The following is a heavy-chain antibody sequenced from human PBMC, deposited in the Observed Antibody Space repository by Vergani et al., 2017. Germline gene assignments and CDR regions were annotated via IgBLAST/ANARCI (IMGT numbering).Heavy chain of an antibody. CDR3: ARHLAGDSSGYAFYYYYGMDF. D-gene: IGHD3-22*01. CDR2: IDPSDSYT. CDR1: GYSFTSYW. Sequence: EVQLVQSGAEVKKPGESLRISCKGSGYSFTSYWISWVRQMPGKGLEWMGRIDPSDSYTNYSPSFQGHVTISADKSISTAYLHWSSLKASDTAMYYCARHLAGDSSGYAFYYYYGMDFWGQGTTVTVSS. V-gene: IGHV5-10-1*01. J-gene: IGHJ6*02.